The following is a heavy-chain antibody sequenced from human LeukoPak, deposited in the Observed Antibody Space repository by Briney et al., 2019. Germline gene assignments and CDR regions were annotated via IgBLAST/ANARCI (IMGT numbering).Heavy chain of an antibody. V-gene: IGHV3-23*01. CDR2: LSGTGGIV. J-gene: IGHJ4*02. CDR3: AKDSDSSDYYTFQNY. CDR1: GFIFSAYA. D-gene: IGHD6-19*01. Sequence: PGGSLRLSCAASGFIFSAYAMSWVRQAPGKGLEWVSTLSGTGGIVRYADSVRGRFTISRDNPENTLYLQMNSLRAEDTAVYYCAKDSDSSDYYTFQNYWGQGALVTVSS.